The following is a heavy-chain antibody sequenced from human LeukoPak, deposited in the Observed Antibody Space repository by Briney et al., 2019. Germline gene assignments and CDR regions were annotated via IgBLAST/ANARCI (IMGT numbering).Heavy chain of an antibody. Sequence: GGSLRLSCAASGFTFSSYGMHWVRQAPGKGLEWVAVISYDGSNKYYADSVKGRFTISRDNSKNTLYLQMNSLRAEDTAVYYCGTHNFDYWGQGTLVTVSS. V-gene: IGHV3-30*03. D-gene: IGHD1-14*01. J-gene: IGHJ4*02. CDR2: ISYDGSNK. CDR1: GFTFSSYG. CDR3: GTHNFDY.